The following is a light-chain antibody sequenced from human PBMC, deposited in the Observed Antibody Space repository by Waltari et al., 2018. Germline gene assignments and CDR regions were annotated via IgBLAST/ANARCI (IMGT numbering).Light chain of an antibody. CDR2: GAS. V-gene: IGKV1-39*01. CDR3: QQSFSTLTWT. J-gene: IGKJ1*01. Sequence: DIQMTQSPSSLSASVGDRVTITCRASQSISIYLNWYQQKPGKAPKLLIYGASSLQSGVPSGFSGSGSGTDFTLTISSLRPEDFATYYCQQSFSTLTWTFGQGTKVEMK. CDR1: QSISIY.